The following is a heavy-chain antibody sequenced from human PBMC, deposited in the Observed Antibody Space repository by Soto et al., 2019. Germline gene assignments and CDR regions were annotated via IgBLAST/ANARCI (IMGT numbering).Heavy chain of an antibody. CDR1: GLGFSAWW. CDR2: INEDGSEK. D-gene: IGHD3-22*01. Sequence: GGPLSLAWEGPGLGFSAWWSAWAGMARGKGLEWFANINEDGSEKFYVDSVKGRFTISRDNAKNSLFLQMNSLTAEDTAVYYCATRPCEVNYYGVFDHWGQGA. CDR3: ATRPCEVNYYGVFDH. V-gene: IGHV3-7*03. J-gene: IGHJ4*02.